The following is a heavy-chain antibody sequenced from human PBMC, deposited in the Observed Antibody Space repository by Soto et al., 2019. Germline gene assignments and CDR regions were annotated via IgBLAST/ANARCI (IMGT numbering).Heavy chain of an antibody. J-gene: IGHJ6*02. CDR1: GYSFTSYW. CDR2: IDPSDSYT. CDR3: ARQPLDYSNYYYYGMDV. Sequence: GESLKISCKGSGYSFTSYWISWVRQMPGKGLEWMGRIDPSDSYTNYSPSFQGHVTISADKSISTAYLQWSSLKASDTAMYYCARQPLDYSNYYYYGMDVWGQGTTVTVSS. V-gene: IGHV5-10-1*01. D-gene: IGHD4-4*01.